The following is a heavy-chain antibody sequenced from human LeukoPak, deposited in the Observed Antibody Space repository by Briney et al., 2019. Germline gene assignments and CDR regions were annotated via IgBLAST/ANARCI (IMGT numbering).Heavy chain of an antibody. CDR2: ISSGSSVI. CDR1: RFTFSSYS. V-gene: IGHV3-48*04. CDR3: ASDRTVTTFDS. Sequence: GSLRLSCAASRFTFSSYSMNWVRQAPGKGLEWVSYISSGSSVIYYAGSVKGRFTISRDNAKNSLYLQMNSLRAEDTATYYCASDRTVTTFDSWGQGTLVTVSS. J-gene: IGHJ4*02. D-gene: IGHD4-17*01.